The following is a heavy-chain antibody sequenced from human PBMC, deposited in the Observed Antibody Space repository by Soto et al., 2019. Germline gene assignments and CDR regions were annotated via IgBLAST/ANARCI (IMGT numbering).Heavy chain of an antibody. CDR1: GGTFSSYA. D-gene: IGHD6-13*01. V-gene: IGHV1-69*12. CDR3: ASPGGIAAAGASWFDP. CDR2: IIPIFGTA. Sequence: QVQLVQSGAEVKKPRSSVKVSCKASGGTFSSYAISWVRQAPGQGLEWMGGIIPIFGTANYAQKFQGRVTITADESTSTAYMELSSLRSEDTAVYYCASPGGIAAAGASWFDPWGQGTLVTVSS. J-gene: IGHJ5*02.